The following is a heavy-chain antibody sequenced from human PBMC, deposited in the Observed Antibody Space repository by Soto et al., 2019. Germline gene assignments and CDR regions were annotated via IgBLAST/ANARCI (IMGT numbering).Heavy chain of an antibody. V-gene: IGHV4-59*01. D-gene: IGHD6-19*01. Sequence: QVQLQESGPGLVKPSETLSLTCTVSGGSISSYYWSWIRQPPGKGPEWIGYIYYSGSTNYNPSLKSRVTISVDTSKNQFSLKLSSVTAADTAVYYCARVPIIAVAGNGMDVWGQGTTVTVSS. CDR1: GGSISSYY. CDR3: ARVPIIAVAGNGMDV. CDR2: IYYSGST. J-gene: IGHJ6*02.